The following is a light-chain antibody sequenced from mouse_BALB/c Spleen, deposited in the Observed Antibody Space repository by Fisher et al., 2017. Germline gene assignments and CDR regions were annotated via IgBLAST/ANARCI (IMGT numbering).Light chain of an antibody. Sequence: IVITQSTAIMSASLGEEITLTCSASSSVSYMHWYQQKSGTSPKLWIYSTSNLASGVPARFSGSGSGTSYSLTISRMEAEDAATYYCQQWSSNPLTFGAGTKLELK. CDR1: SSVSY. J-gene: IGKJ5*01. V-gene: IGKV4-57*01. CDR3: QQWSSNPLT. CDR2: STS.